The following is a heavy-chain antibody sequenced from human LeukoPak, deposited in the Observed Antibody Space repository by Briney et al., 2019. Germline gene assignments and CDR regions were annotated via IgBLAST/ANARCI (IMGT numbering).Heavy chain of an antibody. CDR3: ARSGCSSTSCSLYFDY. CDR1: GYSISSGYY. D-gene: IGHD2-2*01. J-gene: IGHJ4*02. CDR2: IYHSGST. V-gene: IGHV4-38-2*01. Sequence: PSETLSLTCAVSGYSISSGYYWGWIRQPPGKGLEWIGSIYHSGSTYYNPSLKSRVTISVDTSKNQFSLKLSSVTAADTAVYYCARSGCSSTSCSLYFDYWGQRTLVTVSS.